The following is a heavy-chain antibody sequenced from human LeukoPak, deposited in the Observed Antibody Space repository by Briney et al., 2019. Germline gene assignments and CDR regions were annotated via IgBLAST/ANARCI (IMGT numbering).Heavy chain of an antibody. V-gene: IGHV3-53*01. CDR1: GFTVSSNY. D-gene: IGHD3-22*01. CDR2: IYSGGST. CDR3: ARVSGVVVTRFDP. Sequence: GGSLRLSCAASGFTVSSNYMSWVRQAPGKGLERVSVIYSGGSTYYADSVKGRFTISRDNSKNTLYLQMNSLRAEDTAVYYCARVSGVVVTRFDPWGQGTLVTVSS. J-gene: IGHJ5*02.